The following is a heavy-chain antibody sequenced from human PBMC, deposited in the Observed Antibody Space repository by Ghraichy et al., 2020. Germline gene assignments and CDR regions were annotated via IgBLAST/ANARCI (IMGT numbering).Heavy chain of an antibody. CDR1: GVSISSYY. CDR3: ANYYYSSGISYYMDV. Sequence: SETLSLTCTVSGVSISSYYWSWIRQPPGKGLEWIGYIHYSGSSNYNPSLKSRVTISLDMSNNQFSLKLSSVTAADAAVYYCANYYYSSGISYYMDVWGKGTTVTVSS. V-gene: IGHV4-59*01. D-gene: IGHD3-22*01. CDR2: IHYSGSS. J-gene: IGHJ6*03.